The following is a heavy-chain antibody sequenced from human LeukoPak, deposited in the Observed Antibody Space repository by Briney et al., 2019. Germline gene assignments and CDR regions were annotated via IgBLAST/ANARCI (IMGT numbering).Heavy chain of an antibody. CDR3: ARAPYSNYYFDY. J-gene: IGHJ4*02. CDR1: GGSISSYY. D-gene: IGHD4-11*01. V-gene: IGHV4-59*01. CDR2: IYYSGST. Sequence: SETLSLTCTVSGGSISSYYWSWIRQPPGKGLEWIGYIYYSGSTNCNPSLKSRVTISVDTSKNQFSLKLSSVTAADTAVYYCARAPYSNYYFDYWGQGTLVTVSS.